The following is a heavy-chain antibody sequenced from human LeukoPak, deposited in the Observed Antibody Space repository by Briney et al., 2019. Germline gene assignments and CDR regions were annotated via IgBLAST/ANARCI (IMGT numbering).Heavy chain of an antibody. CDR1: GFTFSSYA. CDR3: ARTYDYVWGSPFDY. J-gene: IGHJ4*02. CDR2: ISYDGSNK. Sequence: GGSLRLSCAASGFTFSSYAMHWVRQAPGKGLEWVAVISYDGSNKYYADSVKGRFTISRDNSKNTLYLQMNSLRAEDTAVYYCARTYDYVWGSPFDYWGQGTLVTVSS. D-gene: IGHD3-16*01. V-gene: IGHV3-30-3*01.